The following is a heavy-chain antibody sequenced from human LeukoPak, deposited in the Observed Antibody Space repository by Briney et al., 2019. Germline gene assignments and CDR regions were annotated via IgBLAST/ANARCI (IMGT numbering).Heavy chain of an antibody. CDR1: GFSLSTSGMC. Sequence: ESGPALAKPTQTLTLTCTFSGFSLSTSGMCVSWIRQPPGKALEWLARIDWDDDKYYSTSLKTRLTISKDTSKNQVVLTLTNMDPVDTATYYCARTYYYGSGNWFDPWGQGTLVTVSS. CDR3: ARTYYYGSGNWFDP. J-gene: IGHJ5*02. V-gene: IGHV2-70*11. D-gene: IGHD3-10*01. CDR2: IDWDDDK.